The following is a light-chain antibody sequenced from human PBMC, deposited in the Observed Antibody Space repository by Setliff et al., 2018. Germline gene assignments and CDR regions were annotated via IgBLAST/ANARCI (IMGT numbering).Light chain of an antibody. CDR2: GVS. V-gene: IGLV2-14*03. CDR1: SSDIGAYNF. CDR3: SSYTRDTTLV. J-gene: IGLJ1*01. Sequence: QSVLTQPASVSGPHGQLITISCTGTSSDIGAYNFVFWYQQHPGKAPRLIIHGVSERPSGISDRFSASKSGNTASLIISGLQTEDEADYYCSSYTRDTTLVFGTGTKVTVL.